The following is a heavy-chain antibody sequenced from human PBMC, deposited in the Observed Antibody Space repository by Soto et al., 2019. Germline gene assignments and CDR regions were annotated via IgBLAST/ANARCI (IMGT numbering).Heavy chain of an antibody. CDR1: GGTFSSYA. J-gene: IGHJ4*02. D-gene: IGHD6-19*01. V-gene: IGHV1-69*01. Sequence: QVQLVQSGAEVKKPGSSVKVSCTASGGTFSSYAISWVRQAPGQGLEWMGGIIPIFGTANYAQKFQGRDTTTADESKSTAYMKLSGMRAEDTAVYYCARGPYSSGWYYFDYWGQGTLVTVSS. CDR3: ARGPYSSGWYYFDY. CDR2: IIPIFGTA.